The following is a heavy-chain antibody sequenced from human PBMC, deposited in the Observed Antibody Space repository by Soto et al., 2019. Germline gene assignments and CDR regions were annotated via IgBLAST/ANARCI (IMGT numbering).Heavy chain of an antibody. V-gene: IGHV1-46*01. D-gene: IGHD2-15*01. CDR3: VRGYCTTSPCSGDFQF. Sequence: QVQLVQSGAELKKPGASVKVACKASGYKFTTYFIHWVRQAPGQGLEWMGMIHPSGDTGYAQKFRGRVTMTIDTSTTTASMELRNLTSEDTAVYFSVRGYCTTSPCSGDFQFWGQGTLVTVSS. CDR2: IHPSGDT. J-gene: IGHJ1*01. CDR1: GYKFTTYF.